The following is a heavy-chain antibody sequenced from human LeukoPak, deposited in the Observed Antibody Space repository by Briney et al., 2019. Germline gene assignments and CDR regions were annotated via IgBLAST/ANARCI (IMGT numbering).Heavy chain of an antibody. CDR1: GYTFTSYY. CDR2: INRSGGST. J-gene: IGHJ4*02. CDR3: ARESTSSHTTFDY. Sequence: ASVKVSCKASGYTFTSYYMHWVRQAPRQGLEWMGIINRSGGSTSYAQKFKGRVTMTRDMSTSTVYMELSSLRSEDTAVYYCARESTSSHTTFDYWGQGTLVTVSS. D-gene: IGHD5-24*01. V-gene: IGHV1-46*01.